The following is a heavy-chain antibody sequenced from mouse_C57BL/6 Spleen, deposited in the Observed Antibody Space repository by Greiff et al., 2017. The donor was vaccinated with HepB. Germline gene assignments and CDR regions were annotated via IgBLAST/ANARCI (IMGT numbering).Heavy chain of an antibody. Sequence: EVKLVESGGGLVKPGGSLKLSCAASGFTFSDYGMHWVRQAPEKGLEWVAYISSGSSTIYYEDTVKGRFTISRANAKNTLFLQRTSLRSEDTAMYYCAREDGYNESWFAYWGQGTLVTVSA. CDR3: AREDGYNESWFAY. CDR2: ISSGSSTI. CDR1: GFTFSDYG. V-gene: IGHV5-17*01. J-gene: IGHJ3*01. D-gene: IGHD2-3*01.